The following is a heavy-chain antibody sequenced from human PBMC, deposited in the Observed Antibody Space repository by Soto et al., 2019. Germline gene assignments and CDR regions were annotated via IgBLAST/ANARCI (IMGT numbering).Heavy chain of an antibody. J-gene: IGHJ5*02. CDR3: ARGRSFSYDSTPPPMFDP. CDR2: IGTLSDT. D-gene: IGHD3-10*01. V-gene: IGHV3-13*01. CDR1: GFTFSTFD. Sequence: GGSLRLSCAGSGFTFSTFDIHWVRQAPGKGLGWVSGIGTLSDTFYAASVQGRFTISRQNAKNSVYLQMNSLRAGDTAFYYCARGRSFSYDSTPPPMFDPWGQGTLVTVSS.